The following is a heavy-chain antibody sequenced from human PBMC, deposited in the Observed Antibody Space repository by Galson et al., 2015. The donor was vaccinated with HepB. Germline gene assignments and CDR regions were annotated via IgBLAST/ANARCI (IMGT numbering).Heavy chain of an antibody. CDR2: IIPILGIA. V-gene: IGHV1-69*04. D-gene: IGHD3-22*01. CDR1: RDTFSSYT. J-gene: IGHJ4*02. Sequence: SVKVSCKASRDTFSSYTLNWVRQAPGQGLEWMGRIIPILGIANYAQKFQGRVTITADRSTNPAYMELSSLRSEDTAVYYCARDRGRTDYYDSSGYPFDYGGQGTVVTVSS. CDR3: ARDRGRTDYYDSSGYPFDY.